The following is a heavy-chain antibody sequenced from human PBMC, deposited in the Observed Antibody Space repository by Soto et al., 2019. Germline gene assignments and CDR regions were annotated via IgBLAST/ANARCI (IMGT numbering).Heavy chain of an antibody. Sequence: SETLSLTLTVSGGSISSYYWSWIRQPPGKGLEWIGYIYYSGSTNYNPSLKSRVTISVDTSKNQFSLKLSSVTAADTAVYYCARGVAVAETFDYWAQGTLVTLSS. CDR1: GGSISSYY. J-gene: IGHJ4*02. D-gene: IGHD6-19*01. CDR2: IYYSGST. CDR3: ARGVAVAETFDY. V-gene: IGHV4-59*01.